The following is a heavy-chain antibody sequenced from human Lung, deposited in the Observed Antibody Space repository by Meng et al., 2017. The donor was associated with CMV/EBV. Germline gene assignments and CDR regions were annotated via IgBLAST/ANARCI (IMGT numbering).Heavy chain of an antibody. D-gene: IGHD2-15*01. Sequence: GGSLRLXXAASGFSLNNHGMHWIRQAPGKGLEWLAVLSYDGGDKFYGASVKGRFIVSRDSPRNILYLHMNSLRSEDTAVYFCARDMMLGQAARQTFDVWGQGTXVTVSS. CDR3: ARDMMLGQAARQTFDV. V-gene: IGHV3-30*03. J-gene: IGHJ3*01. CDR2: LSYDGGDK. CDR1: GFSLNNHG.